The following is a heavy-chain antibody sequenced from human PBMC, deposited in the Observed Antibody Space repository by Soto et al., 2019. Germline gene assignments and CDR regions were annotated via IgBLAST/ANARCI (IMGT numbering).Heavy chain of an antibody. D-gene: IGHD3-10*01. CDR1: GCSISSSSYY. Sequence: SETLSLTCTVSGCSISSSSYYLGWIRQPPGKGLEWIGSIYYSGSTYYNPSLKSRVTISVDTSKNQFSLKLSSVTAADTAVYYCARVWFGELQGWFDPWGQGTLVTVSS. CDR2: IYYSGST. J-gene: IGHJ5*02. V-gene: IGHV4-39*01. CDR3: ARVWFGELQGWFDP.